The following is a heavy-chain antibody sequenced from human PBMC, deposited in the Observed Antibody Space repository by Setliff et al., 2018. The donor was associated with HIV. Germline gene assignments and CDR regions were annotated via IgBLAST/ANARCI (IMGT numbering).Heavy chain of an antibody. CDR1: GFTFSSYA. D-gene: IGHD3-22*01. CDR3: ARDHRPYFYDKAWFDP. CDR2: ISSSSSYI. V-gene: IGHV3-21*01. Sequence: PGGSLRLSCAASGFTFSSYAMNWVRQAPGKGLEWVSSISSSSSYIYYADSVKGRFTISRDNAKNSLYLQMNSPRAEDTAVYYCARDHRPYFYDKAWFDPWGQGTLVTVSS. J-gene: IGHJ5*02.